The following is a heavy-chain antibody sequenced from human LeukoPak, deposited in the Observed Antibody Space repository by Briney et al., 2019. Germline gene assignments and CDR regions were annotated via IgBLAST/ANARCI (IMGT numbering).Heavy chain of an antibody. D-gene: IGHD3-10*01. CDR2: INGGGVNT. J-gene: IGHJ4*02. Sequence: GGSLRLSCAASGFTFSSCAMSWVRQAPGKGLEWVSTINGGGVNTHYADSVGGRFTISRDNSKNTLFLQMNSLRDEDTAVYYCARVRGGYYFDYWGQGTLVTVSS. CDR1: GFTFSSCA. CDR3: ARVRGGYYFDY. V-gene: IGHV3-23*01.